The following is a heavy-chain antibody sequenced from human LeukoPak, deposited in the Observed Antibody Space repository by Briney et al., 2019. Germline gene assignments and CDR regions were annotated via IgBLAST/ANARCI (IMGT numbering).Heavy chain of an antibody. Sequence: GASVKVSCKASGYTFTGYYMHWVQQAPGQGLEWMGRINPNSGGTNYAQKFQGRVTMTRDTSISTAYMELSRLRSDDTAVYYCARGASYCTNGVCYKNYYYMDVWGKGTTVTVSS. V-gene: IGHV1-2*06. CDR1: GYTFTGYY. CDR3: ARGASYCTNGVCYKNYYYMDV. CDR2: INPNSGGT. J-gene: IGHJ6*03. D-gene: IGHD2-8*01.